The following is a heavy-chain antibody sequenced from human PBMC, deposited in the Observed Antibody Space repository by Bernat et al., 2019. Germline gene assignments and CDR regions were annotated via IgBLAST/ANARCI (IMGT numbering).Heavy chain of an antibody. V-gene: IGHV3-23*01. J-gene: IGHJ3*02. CDR3: AKTVTFDT. CDR1: GFTYGTFA. Sequence: EVQLLESGGGLVQPGGSLRLSCAASGFTYGTFAMTWVRQAPGKGLEWVSAISGSGGSTYYVDSVKGRFTISRDNSKNTLYLQMNSLAVEDTAVYYCAKTVTFDTWGQGTMVTVSS. D-gene: IGHD4-17*01. CDR2: ISGSGGST.